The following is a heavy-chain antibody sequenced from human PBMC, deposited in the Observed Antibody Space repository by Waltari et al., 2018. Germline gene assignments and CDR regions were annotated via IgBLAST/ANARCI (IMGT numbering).Heavy chain of an antibody. CDR1: GETCKDYW. D-gene: IGHD2-2*01. Sequence: GQLVQSRAEVRQPGVSRKISCRASGETCKDYWIGWVRQMHGDELEWMAIIYPRHFLITYNPSFEVHVTISAVKSISTAYLQCSSLKASDTAIYYCARYGLGGCNSVGCYLSFYFYGMDVWGQGTTVTVSS. CDR2: IYPRHFLI. V-gene: IGHV5-51*03. CDR3: ARYGLGGCNSVGCYLSFYFYGMDV. J-gene: IGHJ6*02.